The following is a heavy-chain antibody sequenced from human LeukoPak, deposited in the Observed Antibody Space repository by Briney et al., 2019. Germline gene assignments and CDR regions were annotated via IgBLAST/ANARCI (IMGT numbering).Heavy chain of an antibody. Sequence: SQTLSLTCTVSGGSLNNYYWSWIRQPPGKGLECIGYIFYTGSTNYNPSLKSRVTISVDKSKNQFSLRLSSVTAADTAVYYCARGRRYYDSSGRYFDFWGQGTLVTVSS. CDR3: ARGRRYYDSSGRYFDF. V-gene: IGHV4-59*08. D-gene: IGHD3-22*01. CDR1: GGSLNNYY. J-gene: IGHJ4*02. CDR2: IFYTGST.